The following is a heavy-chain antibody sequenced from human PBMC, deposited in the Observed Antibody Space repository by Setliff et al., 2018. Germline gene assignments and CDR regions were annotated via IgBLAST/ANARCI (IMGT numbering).Heavy chain of an antibody. CDR3: ARGRRDGYKAGFDP. J-gene: IGHJ5*02. CDR2: IYPRDSDT. V-gene: IGHV5-51*01. D-gene: IGHD5-12*01. Sequence: ESLKISCKGSGYSFTSHWIGWVRQMPGKGLELMGIIYPRDSDTRYSPSFQGQVTISADKSITTAYLQWSRLKVSDSGIYYCARGRRDGYKAGFDPWGQGTLVTVSS. CDR1: GYSFTSHW.